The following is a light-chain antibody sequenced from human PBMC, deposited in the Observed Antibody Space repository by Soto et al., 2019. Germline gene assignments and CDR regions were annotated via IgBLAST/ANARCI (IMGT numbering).Light chain of an antibody. CDR1: QSVSSK. J-gene: IGKJ5*01. CDR2: GAS. V-gene: IGKV3-15*01. Sequence: EIVMTQSPATLSVSPGERATLSCRASQSVSSKLAWYQQKPGQAPRLLIYGASTRATGVPARFSGIVSGTEFTLTISSLQSEDFAVYYGHQYNYWLAWTFGQGTRLEIK. CDR3: HQYNYWLAWT.